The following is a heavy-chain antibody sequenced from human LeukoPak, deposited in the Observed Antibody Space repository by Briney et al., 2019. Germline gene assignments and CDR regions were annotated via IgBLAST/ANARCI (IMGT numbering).Heavy chain of an antibody. J-gene: IGHJ4*02. CDR2: IYYSGST. D-gene: IGHD2-21*01. CDR1: GDSINDNY. Sequence: SETLSLTCTVSGDSINDNYWSWIRQPPGEGLEYIGYIYYSGSTNYNPSLKSRVTISVDTSKNQFSLKLSSVTAEDTAVYYCARRAKYGGDFDYWGQGTLVTVSS. CDR3: ARRAKYGGDFDY. V-gene: IGHV4-59*01.